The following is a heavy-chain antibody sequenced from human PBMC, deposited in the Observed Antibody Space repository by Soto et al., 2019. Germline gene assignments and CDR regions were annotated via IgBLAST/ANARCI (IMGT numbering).Heavy chain of an antibody. CDR3: AREDDGGDSLDV. CDR2: IHHSGSI. D-gene: IGHD2-21*02. Sequence: QVQLQQSGPGLVKPSQTLSLTCTVSGDSISSDYYHWTWIRQSPGKGLEWIGYIHHSGSILYNPSLTSRVTISVDTSKNPFSLHLTSVTAADTAVYFCAREDDGGDSLDVWGQGTTVTVSS. CDR1: GDSISSDYYH. J-gene: IGHJ6*02. V-gene: IGHV4-30-4*08.